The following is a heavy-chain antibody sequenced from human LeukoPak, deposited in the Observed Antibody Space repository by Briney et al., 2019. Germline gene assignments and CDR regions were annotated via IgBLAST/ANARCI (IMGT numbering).Heavy chain of an antibody. V-gene: IGHV4-38-2*01. D-gene: IGHD6-19*01. J-gene: IGHJ4*02. CDR2: IYYSMNT. CDR1: GYSISSGYY. Sequence: SETLSLTCAVSGYSISSGYYWGWIRQPPGKGPEWIGSIYYSMNTYYNPSLKSRVTISVDTSKNQFSLKLSSVTAADTAVYYCATSRNSGWYNPFDYWGQGTLVTVSS. CDR3: ATSRNSGWYNPFDY.